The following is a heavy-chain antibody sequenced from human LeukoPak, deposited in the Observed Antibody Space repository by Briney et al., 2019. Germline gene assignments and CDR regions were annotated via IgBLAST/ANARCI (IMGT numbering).Heavy chain of an antibody. D-gene: IGHD3-16*01. CDR3: AREDDYVWGTGVY. CDR1: GGSISIYY. CDR2: IYYSGST. V-gene: IGHV4-30-4*01. J-gene: IGHJ4*02. Sequence: PSETLSLTCTVSGGSISIYYWSWIRQPPGKGLEWIGYIYYSGSTYYNPSLKSRVTISVDTSKNQFSLKLSSVTAADTAVYYCAREDDYVWGTGVYWGQGTLVTVSS.